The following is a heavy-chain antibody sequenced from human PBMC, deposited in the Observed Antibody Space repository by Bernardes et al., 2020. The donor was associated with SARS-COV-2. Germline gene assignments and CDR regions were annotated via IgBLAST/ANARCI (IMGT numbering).Heavy chain of an antibody. V-gene: IGHV3-30*18. CDR2: IAYDGRRT. Sequence: GGSLRLSCAASGFSFSSYGMHWVRQAPGKGLEWVAVIAYDGRRTYYADSVKGRFSISRDNSKNTLYLQMNSLRAEDTAVYYCAKTPPSTVTTEPYFFDYWGQGTLVTVSS. J-gene: IGHJ4*02. CDR1: GFSFSSYG. D-gene: IGHD4-17*01. CDR3: AKTPPSTVTTEPYFFDY.